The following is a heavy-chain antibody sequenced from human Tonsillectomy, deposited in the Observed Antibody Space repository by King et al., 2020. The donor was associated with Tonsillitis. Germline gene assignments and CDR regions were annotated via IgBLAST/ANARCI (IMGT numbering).Heavy chain of an antibody. CDR1: RITFSTYS. Sequence: VQLVESGGGLVKPGGSLRLSCAASRITFSTYSMNWVRKAPGKGREWVSSISSSSSYIYYADSVKGRFTISRDNAKNSLYLQMNSLRVEDTAVYYCAGGEGVADDYWGQGTLVTVSS. CDR3: AGGEGVADDY. V-gene: IGHV3-21*06. J-gene: IGHJ4*02. D-gene: IGHD3-3*01. CDR2: ISSSSSYI.